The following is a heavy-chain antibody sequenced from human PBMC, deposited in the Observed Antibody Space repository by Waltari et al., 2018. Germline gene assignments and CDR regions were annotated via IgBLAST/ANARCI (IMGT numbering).Heavy chain of an antibody. Sequence: QVQLQESGPGLVQPSETLSLTCTVSGGSISSSYWSWIRQPPGKGLEWIGYNYYSGSTNYNPSLKSRVSISVDTSKNQFSLKLSSVTAADTAVYYCATSAYSSSFRRFAYWGQGTLVTVAS. V-gene: IGHV4-59*01. CDR2: NYYSGST. J-gene: IGHJ4*02. CDR3: ATSAYSSSFRRFAY. D-gene: IGHD6-6*01. CDR1: GGSISSSY.